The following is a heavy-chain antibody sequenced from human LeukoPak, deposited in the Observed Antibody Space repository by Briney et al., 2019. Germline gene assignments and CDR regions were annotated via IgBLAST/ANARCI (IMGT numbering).Heavy chain of an antibody. Sequence: SETLSLTCAVYGGSFSGYYWSWIRQPPGKGLEWIGEINHSGSTNYNPSLKSRVTISVDTSKNQFSLKLSSVTAADTAVYYCARGEAARPGYYYYYYMDVWGKGTTVTVSS. CDR3: ARGEAARPGYYYYYYMDV. J-gene: IGHJ6*03. D-gene: IGHD6-6*01. CDR2: INHSGST. CDR1: GGSFSGYY. V-gene: IGHV4-34*01.